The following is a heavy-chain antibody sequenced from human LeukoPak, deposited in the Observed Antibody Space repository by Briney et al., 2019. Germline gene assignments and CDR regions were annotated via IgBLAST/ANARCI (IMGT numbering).Heavy chain of an antibody. CDR2: INTNTGNP. Sequence: GASVTVSCTASGYTFTSYAMNWVRQAPGQGLEWMGWINTNTGNPTYAQGFTGRFVFSLDTSVSTAYLQISSLKAEDTAVYYCARGLLAPHYDSSGSDYWGQGTLVTVSS. V-gene: IGHV7-4-1*02. D-gene: IGHD3-22*01. CDR1: GYTFTSYA. J-gene: IGHJ4*02. CDR3: ARGLLAPHYDSSGSDY.